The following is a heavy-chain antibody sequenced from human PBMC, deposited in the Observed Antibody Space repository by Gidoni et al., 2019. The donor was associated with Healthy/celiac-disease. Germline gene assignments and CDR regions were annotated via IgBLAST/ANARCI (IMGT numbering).Heavy chain of an antibody. CDR2: IYHSGST. CDR1: GGSISSGGYS. V-gene: IGHV4-30-2*01. J-gene: IGHJ5*02. D-gene: IGHD3-10*01. CDR3: ARAVVRGVIITFGWFDP. Sequence: QLQLQESCSGLAKPSQTLSLPCAVSGGSISSGGYSWSWIRQPPGKGLEWIGYIYHSGSTYYNPARKSRVTISVERSKNQFSLKLSSVTAADTAVYYCARAVVRGVIITFGWFDPWGQGTLVTVSS.